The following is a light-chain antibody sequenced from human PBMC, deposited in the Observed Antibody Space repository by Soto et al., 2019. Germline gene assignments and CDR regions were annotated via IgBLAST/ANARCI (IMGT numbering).Light chain of an antibody. J-gene: IGKJ1*01. V-gene: IGKV4-1*01. CDR3: QQYYSFPRT. Sequence: DIVMTQSPDSLAVSLGERATVNCKSSQSVLYSSNNNNYLAWYQQKPGQPPRLLIYRASTRESGVPDRFSGSGSGTDFTLTISSLQAEDAAVYYCQQYYSFPRTFGLGTKVEIK. CDR1: QSVLYSSNNNNY. CDR2: RAS.